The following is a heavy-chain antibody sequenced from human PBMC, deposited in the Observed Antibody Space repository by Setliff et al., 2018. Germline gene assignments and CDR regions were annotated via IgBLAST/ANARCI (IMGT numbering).Heavy chain of an antibody. Sequence: GASVKVSCKASGYTFTSYYIHWVRQAPGQGLEWMGVINPKNGGATYPQNLQGRVTMTRDTSMSTVYMGLSSLRFEDTAVYYCARERAGGRGFTFGAIYYYYGMDVWG. CDR1: GYTFTSYY. CDR2: INPKNGGA. V-gene: IGHV1-46*01. CDR3: ARERAGGRGFTFGAIYYYYGMDV. D-gene: IGHD3-16*01. J-gene: IGHJ6*01.